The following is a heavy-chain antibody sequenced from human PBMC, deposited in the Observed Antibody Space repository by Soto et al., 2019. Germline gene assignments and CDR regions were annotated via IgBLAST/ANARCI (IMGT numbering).Heavy chain of an antibody. J-gene: IGHJ4*02. D-gene: IGHD3-22*01. V-gene: IGHV4-4*07. CDR3: ASQYDSSGYFPFDY. CDR1: GGSISSYY. CDR2: IYTSGST. Sequence: PSETLSLACTVSGGSISSYYWSWIRQPAGKGLEWIGRIYTSGSTNYNPSLKSRVTMSVDTSKNQFSLKLSSVTAADTAVYYCASQYDSSGYFPFDYWGQGTLVTAPQ.